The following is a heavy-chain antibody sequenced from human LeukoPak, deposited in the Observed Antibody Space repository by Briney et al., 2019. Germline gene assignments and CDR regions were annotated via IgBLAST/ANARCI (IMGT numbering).Heavy chain of an antibody. D-gene: IGHD6-19*01. V-gene: IGHV3-53*01. CDR1: GFTVSSKF. J-gene: IGHJ4*03. CDR2: IYSGGST. CDR3: AEYNSDGGYLDY. Sequence: AGGSLRLSCAASGFTVSSKFMSWVRQAPGKGLEWVSVIYSGGSTHYADSVKGRFTISRDNSKNTLYLQMNSLRAEDTAVYYCAEYNSDGGYLDYWGQGTLVTVSS.